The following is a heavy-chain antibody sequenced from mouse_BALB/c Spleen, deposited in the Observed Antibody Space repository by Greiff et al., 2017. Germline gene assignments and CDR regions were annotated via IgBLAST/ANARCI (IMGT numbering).Heavy chain of an antibody. J-gene: IGHJ1*01. CDR1: GFTFSSYA. Sequence: DVQLVESGGGLVKPGGSLKLSCAASGFTFSSYAMSWVRQTPEKRLEWVASISSGGSTYYPDSVKGRFTISRDNARNILYLQMSSLRSEDTAMYYCARGGYFDVWGEGTTVTVSS. CDR2: ISSGGST. V-gene: IGHV5-6-5*01. CDR3: ARGGYFDV.